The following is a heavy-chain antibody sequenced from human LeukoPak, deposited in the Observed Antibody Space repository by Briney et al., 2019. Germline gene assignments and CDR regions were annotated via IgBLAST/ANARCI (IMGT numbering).Heavy chain of an antibody. J-gene: IGHJ4*02. V-gene: IGHV4-59*01. Sequence: SETLSLTCTVSGGSISSYYWSWIRQPPGEGLEWIGYIHYSGSTSYNPSLESRVTISVDTSKNQFSLKLSSVTAADTAVYYCARGGYYDILTGYYVYLDYWGQGTLVTVSS. CDR2: IHYSGST. CDR3: ARGGYYDILTGYYVYLDY. D-gene: IGHD3-9*01. CDR1: GGSISSYY.